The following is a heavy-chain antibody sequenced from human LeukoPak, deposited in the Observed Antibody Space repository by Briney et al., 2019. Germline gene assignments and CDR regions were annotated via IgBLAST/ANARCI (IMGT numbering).Heavy chain of an antibody. D-gene: IGHD5-24*01. Sequence: PSETLSLTCTVSGGSISSSSYYWGWIRQPPGEGLEWIGSTYYSGSTYYNPSLKSRVTISVDTSKNQFSLKLSSVTAADTAVYYCARSRRGEGRDYFDYWGQGTLVTVSS. V-gene: IGHV4-39*07. CDR2: TYYSGST. J-gene: IGHJ4*02. CDR3: ARSRRGEGRDYFDY. CDR1: GGSISSSSYY.